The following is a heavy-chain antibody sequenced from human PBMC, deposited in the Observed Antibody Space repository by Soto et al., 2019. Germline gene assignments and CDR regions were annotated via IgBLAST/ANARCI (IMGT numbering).Heavy chain of an antibody. CDR2: IYYSGFT. CDR1: GGSISSGDYY. Sequence: QVQLQESGPGLVKPSQTLSLTCTVSGGSISSGDYYWSWIRQPPGKGLEWIGYIYYSGFTYYNPSLNSRLTMSVDTYKNLFSLKLSSVIAADTAVYYCARSDNYVPFDHWGQGTLVTVSS. CDR3: ARSDNYVPFDH. V-gene: IGHV4-30-4*01. D-gene: IGHD4-4*01. J-gene: IGHJ4*02.